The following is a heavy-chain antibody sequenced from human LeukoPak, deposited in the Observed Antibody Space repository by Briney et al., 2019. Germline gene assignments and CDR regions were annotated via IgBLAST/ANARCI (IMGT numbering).Heavy chain of an antibody. CDR1: GYTFTGYY. D-gene: IGHD3-22*01. J-gene: IGHJ4*02. V-gene: IGHV1-2*06. Sequence: ASVKVSCMASGYTFTGYYMHWVRQAPGQGLEWMGRINPNSGGTNYAQKFQGRVTMTRDTSISTAYMELSRLRSDDTAVYYCARAVLYDSSGQWDYWGQGNLVTVSS. CDR2: INPNSGGT. CDR3: ARAVLYDSSGQWDY.